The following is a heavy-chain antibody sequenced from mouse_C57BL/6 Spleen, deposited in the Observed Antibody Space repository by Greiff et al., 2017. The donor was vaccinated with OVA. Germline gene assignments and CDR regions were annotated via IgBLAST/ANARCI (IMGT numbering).Heavy chain of an antibody. J-gene: IGHJ2*01. CDR1: GFTFSSYG. D-gene: IGHD1-1*01. Sequence: EVQLQQSGGDLVKPGGSLKLSCAASGFTFSSYGMSWVRQTPDKRLEWVATISSGGSYTYYPDSVKGRFTISRDNAKNTLYLQMSSLKSEDTAMYYCARHGTTVVFDYWGQGTTLTVSS. V-gene: IGHV5-6*01. CDR3: ARHGTTVVFDY. CDR2: ISSGGSYT.